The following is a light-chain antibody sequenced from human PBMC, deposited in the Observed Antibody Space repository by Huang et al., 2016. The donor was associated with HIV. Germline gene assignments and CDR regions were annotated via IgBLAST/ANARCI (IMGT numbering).Light chain of an antibody. V-gene: IGKV1-8*01. CDR2: AAS. CDR3: QQYHTYPLVT. CDR1: QGISNF. J-gene: IGKJ4*01. Sequence: IQMTQSPSSLSASTGDRVTISCRASQGISNFLAWFQQQPGKAPKLLIYAASTLQSGVPSRFSGSGSGTDFSLTISNLQSDDFASYFCQQYHTYPLVTFGGGTKVEIK.